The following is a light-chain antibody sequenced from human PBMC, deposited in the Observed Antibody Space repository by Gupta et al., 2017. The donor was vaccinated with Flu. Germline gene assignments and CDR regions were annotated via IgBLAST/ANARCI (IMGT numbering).Light chain of an antibody. Sequence: KGTSSCAGSTSKMGNNYVSGYQQVPGTAPKLLIYDNNKRPAGIPDRFSGSKSGTSATLAITGLQAEDEADYYCGTWDISRSIVFGGGTKVTVL. V-gene: IGLV1-51*02. J-gene: IGLJ2*01. CDR1: TSKMGNNY. CDR3: GTWDISRSIV. CDR2: DNN.